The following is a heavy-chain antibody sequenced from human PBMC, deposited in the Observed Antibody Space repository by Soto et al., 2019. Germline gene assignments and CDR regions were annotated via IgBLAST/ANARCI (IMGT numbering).Heavy chain of an antibody. CDR2: IYARGDT. D-gene: IGHD3-9*01. CDR1: GFIVSNKY. J-gene: IGHJ4*02. CDR3: ARERDTTGYILRY. Sequence: EVQLVESGGGLIQPGGSLRLSCAASGFIVSNKYMTWVRQAPGKGLEWVATIYARGDTYYAGSMKGRFTISRDNSANTLFLQMNSLRADGTAMYYCARERDTTGYILRYWGQGTLVTVSS. V-gene: IGHV3-53*01.